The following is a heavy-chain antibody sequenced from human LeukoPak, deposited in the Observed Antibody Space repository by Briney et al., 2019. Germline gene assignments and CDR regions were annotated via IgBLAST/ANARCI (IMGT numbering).Heavy chain of an antibody. Sequence: PGGSLRLSCAASGFTFSNAWMSWVRQAPGKGLEWVGRIKSKAGGGTTDYAAPVKGRFTISRDDSKNTLYLQMNSLKTEDTAVYYCTTDRPMVPTYYFDYWGQGTLVTVSS. CDR3: TTDRPMVPTYYFDY. CDR1: GFTFSNAW. J-gene: IGHJ4*02. D-gene: IGHD3-10*01. V-gene: IGHV3-15*01. CDR2: IKSKAGGGTT.